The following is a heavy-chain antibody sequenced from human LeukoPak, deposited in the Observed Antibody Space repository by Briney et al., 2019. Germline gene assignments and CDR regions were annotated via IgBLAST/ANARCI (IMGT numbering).Heavy chain of an antibody. V-gene: IGHV3-66*01. D-gene: IGHD2-15*01. CDR2: IYNDA. J-gene: IGHJ4*02. Sequence: GGSLRLSCAVSGFTVSSDYMAWVRQAPGKGLEWISAIYNDAYYADSVKGRFTVSRDNSKNTVFLQMNSLRTEDTAVYYCARDRFCTGGSCYGWLDYWGQGTVVTVSS. CDR3: ARDRFCTGGSCYGWLDY. CDR1: GFTVSSDY.